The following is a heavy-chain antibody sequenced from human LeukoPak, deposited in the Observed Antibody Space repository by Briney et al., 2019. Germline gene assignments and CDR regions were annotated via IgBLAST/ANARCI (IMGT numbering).Heavy chain of an antibody. D-gene: IGHD3-3*01. V-gene: IGHV3-21*01. Sequence: GGSLRLSCAASGFTFSSYSMNWVRQAPGKGLEWVSSISSSSSYIYYADSVKGRFTISRDNAKNPLYLQMNSLRAEDTAVYYCARAIRYYDSWSGYYPDDAFDIWGQGTMVTVSS. CDR3: ARAIRYYDSWSGYYPDDAFDI. J-gene: IGHJ3*02. CDR1: GFTFSSYS. CDR2: ISSSSSYI.